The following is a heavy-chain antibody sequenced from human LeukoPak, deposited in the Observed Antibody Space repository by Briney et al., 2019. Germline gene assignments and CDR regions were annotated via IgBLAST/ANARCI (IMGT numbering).Heavy chain of an antibody. Sequence: SVKVSCRASGGTFSSYAISWVRQAPGQGLEWMGGIIPIFGTANYAQKFQGRVTITTDESTSTAYMELSSLRSEDTAVYYCASGDYGPYYFDYWGQGTLVTVSS. CDR1: GGTFSSYA. D-gene: IGHD4-17*01. CDR3: ASGDYGPYYFDY. J-gene: IGHJ4*02. CDR2: IIPIFGTA. V-gene: IGHV1-69*05.